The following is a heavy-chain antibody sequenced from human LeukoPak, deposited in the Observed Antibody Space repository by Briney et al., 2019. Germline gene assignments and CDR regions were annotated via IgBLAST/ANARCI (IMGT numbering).Heavy chain of an antibody. CDR1: GYTFTDCY. D-gene: IGHD2-2*01. CDR2: INPNDGDT. V-gene: IGHV1-2*02. Sequence: ASVNDSCKASGYTFTDCYMHWVRQPPGQGFEWMGCINPNDGDTNNAQKFQGRVTMTRDTSISTAHMEVSRLRSDDTAVYYCARANFLYCSSSTCLFDYWGQGTLVTVSS. J-gene: IGHJ4*02. CDR3: ARANFLYCSSSTCLFDY.